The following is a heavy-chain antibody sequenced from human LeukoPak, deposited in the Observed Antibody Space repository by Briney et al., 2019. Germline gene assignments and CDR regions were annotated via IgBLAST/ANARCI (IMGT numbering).Heavy chain of an antibody. Sequence: GGSLRLSCAASGFTLSSYAMSWVRQAPGKGLEWVSGFSGSGSSTFYADSVKGRFTISRDNSKSTLYLQMNSLRAEDTAVYYCARDGGSYDYWGQGTLVTVSS. CDR1: GFTLSSYA. D-gene: IGHD1-26*01. CDR2: FSGSGSST. V-gene: IGHV3-23*01. J-gene: IGHJ4*02. CDR3: ARDGGSYDY.